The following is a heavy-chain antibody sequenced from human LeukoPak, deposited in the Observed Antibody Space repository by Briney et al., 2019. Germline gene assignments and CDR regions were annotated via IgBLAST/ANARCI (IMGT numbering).Heavy chain of an antibody. CDR1: GYTFTSRY. V-gene: IGHV1-2*02. Sequence: ASVKVSCKASGYTFTSRYMHWVRQAPGQGLEWMGVINPSGGGANYGQTFQGRVTMTRDTSISTAYMELSRLRSDDTAVYYCARDSRIAAPFDYWGQGTLVTVSS. D-gene: IGHD6-6*01. CDR2: INPSGGGA. J-gene: IGHJ4*02. CDR3: ARDSRIAAPFDY.